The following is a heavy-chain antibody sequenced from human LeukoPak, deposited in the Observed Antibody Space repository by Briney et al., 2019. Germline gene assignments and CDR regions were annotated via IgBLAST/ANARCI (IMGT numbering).Heavy chain of an antibody. Sequence: ASVRVSCKASGGTFSSYAISWVRQAPGQGLEWMGGIIPIFGTANYAQKFQGRVTITADESTSTAYMELSSLRSEDTAVYYCAKFGSGNYYNFDYWGQGTLVTVSS. V-gene: IGHV1-69*13. CDR1: GGTFSSYA. CDR2: IIPIFGTA. CDR3: AKFGSGNYYNFDY. J-gene: IGHJ4*02. D-gene: IGHD3-10*01.